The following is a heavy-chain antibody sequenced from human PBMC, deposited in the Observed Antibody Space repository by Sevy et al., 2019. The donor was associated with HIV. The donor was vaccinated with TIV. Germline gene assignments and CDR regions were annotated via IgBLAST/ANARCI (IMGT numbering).Heavy chain of an antibody. Sequence: SETLSLTCAVHDGSFSGYYWNWIRQLPGKGLEWIGEINESGITYYNPSLKCRVTISVDTSKKQFSLKLNSVTAVDSAVYFGARSPPVVVVPGAPSWFDPWGQGTLVTVSS. CDR3: ARSPPVVVVPGAPSWFDP. V-gene: IGHV4-34*01. J-gene: IGHJ5*02. CDR2: INESGIT. D-gene: IGHD2-2*01. CDR1: DGSFSGYY.